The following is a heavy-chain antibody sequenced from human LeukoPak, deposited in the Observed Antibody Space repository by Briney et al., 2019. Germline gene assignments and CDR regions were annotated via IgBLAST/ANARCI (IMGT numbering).Heavy chain of an antibody. V-gene: IGHV3-21*01. CDR3: ARDPTSHGSGTSY. D-gene: IGHD3-10*01. Sequence: GGSLRLSCAASGFTFSSYSMNWVRQAPGKGLEWVSSISSSSSYIYYADSVKGRFTISRDNAKNSLYLRMNSLRAEDTAVYYCARDPTSHGSGTSYWGQGTLVTVSS. CDR1: GFTFSSYS. CDR2: ISSSSSYI. J-gene: IGHJ4*02.